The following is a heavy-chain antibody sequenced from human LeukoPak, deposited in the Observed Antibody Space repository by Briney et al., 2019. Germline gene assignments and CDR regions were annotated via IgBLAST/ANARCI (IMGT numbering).Heavy chain of an antibody. CDR2: ISGSGIST. CDR3: AKIAGIAVAGTVDY. D-gene: IGHD6-19*01. CDR1: GFTSSSYA. V-gene: IGHV3-23*01. Sequence: GGSLRLSCAASGFTSSSYAMSWVRQAPGKGLEWVSGISGSGISTNYADSVRGRFTISRDNSKNTLSLQMSSLRAEDTAVYYCAKIAGIAVAGTVDYWGQGTLVTVSS. J-gene: IGHJ4*02.